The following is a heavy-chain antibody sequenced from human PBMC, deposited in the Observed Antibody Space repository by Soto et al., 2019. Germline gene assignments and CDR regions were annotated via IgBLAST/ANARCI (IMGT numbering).Heavy chain of an antibody. J-gene: IGHJ6*02. CDR3: ARGGGDVDTAMAAALYYGMDV. V-gene: IGHV1-2*02. CDR2: INPNSGGT. CDR1: GYTFTGYY. Sequence: GASVKVSCKASGYTFTGYYMHWVRQAPGQGLEWMGWINPNSGGTNYAQKFQGRVTMTRDTSTSTVYMELSSLRSEDTAVYYCARGGGDVDTAMAAALYYGMDVWGQGTTVTVSS. D-gene: IGHD5-18*01.